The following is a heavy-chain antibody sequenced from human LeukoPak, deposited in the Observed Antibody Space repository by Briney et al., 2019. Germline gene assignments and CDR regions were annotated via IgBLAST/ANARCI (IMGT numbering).Heavy chain of an antibody. CDR3: ARGAMPDY. CDR1: GFTLSSYW. Sequence: GGSLRLSCEASGFTLSSYWMHWVRQAPGKGLVWVSGINSDGSSTSYAASVKGRFTTSRDNAKNTLYLQMNSLRAEDTAVYYCARGAMPDYWGQGTLVTVSS. CDR2: INSDGSST. V-gene: IGHV3-74*01. J-gene: IGHJ4*02. D-gene: IGHD2-2*01.